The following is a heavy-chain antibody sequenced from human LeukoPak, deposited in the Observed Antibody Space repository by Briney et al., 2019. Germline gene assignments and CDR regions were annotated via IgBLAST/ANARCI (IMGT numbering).Heavy chain of an antibody. CDR2: IYYSGST. V-gene: IGHV4-30-4*01. CDR3: ARVVVVPAATGHAFDI. CDR1: GGSISSGDYY. J-gene: IGHJ3*02. Sequence: PSETLSLTCTVSGGSISSGDYYWSWFRQPPGTGLEWIGYIYYSGSTYYNPSLKSRVTISVDTSKNQFSLKLSSVTAADTAVYYCARVVVVPAATGHAFDIWGQGTMVTVSS. D-gene: IGHD2-2*01.